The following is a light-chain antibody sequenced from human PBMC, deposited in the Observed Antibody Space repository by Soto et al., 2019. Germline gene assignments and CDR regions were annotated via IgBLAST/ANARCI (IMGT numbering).Light chain of an antibody. CDR2: DVS. CDR1: SSDVGGYNY. CDR3: SSYTSSSTSLV. J-gene: IGLJ2*01. V-gene: IGLV2-14*01. Sequence: QSALTQPASVSGSPGQSITISCTGTSSDVGGYNYVSWYQQHPGKAPKLMIYDVSNRPSGVSNRFSGSKSGNTASLTISGLQAEDEADYYCSSYTSSSTSLVFGRGTKLTVL.